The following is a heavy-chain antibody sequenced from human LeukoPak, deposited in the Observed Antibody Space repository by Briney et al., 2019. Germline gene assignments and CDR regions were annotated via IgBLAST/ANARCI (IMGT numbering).Heavy chain of an antibody. D-gene: IGHD2-15*01. CDR1: GYSFTSYW. CDR2: IYPGDSDT. Sequence: GKSLKISCKGSGYSFTSYWIGWVRQMPGKGLEWMGIIYPGDSDTRYSPSFQGQVTISADKSISTAYLQWSSLKASDTAMYYCARHVYCSGGSCRAFDYWGQGTLVTVSS. J-gene: IGHJ4*02. V-gene: IGHV5-51*01. CDR3: ARHVYCSGGSCRAFDY.